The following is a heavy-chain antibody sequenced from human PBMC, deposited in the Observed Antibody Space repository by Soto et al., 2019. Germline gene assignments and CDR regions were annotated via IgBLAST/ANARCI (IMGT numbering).Heavy chain of an antibody. CDR2: ISDRGGST. Sequence: RLSCAASGFTFSNYAVSWGRQSPGRGLEWVASISDRGGSTKYADSVNGRFTISRDNSRNTLFLQMDTLRAEDTAGYYCARLPYSYVSLYFFDFWGQGTLVTVSS. J-gene: IGHJ4*02. CDR3: ARLPYSYVSLYFFDF. V-gene: IGHV3-23*01. CDR1: GFTFSNYA. D-gene: IGHD5-18*01.